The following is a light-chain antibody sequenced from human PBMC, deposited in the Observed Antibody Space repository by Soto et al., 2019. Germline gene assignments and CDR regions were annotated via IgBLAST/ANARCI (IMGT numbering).Light chain of an antibody. CDR2: EVI. V-gene: IGLV2-14*01. CDR1: SSDIGGYNY. Sequence: QSALTQPASVSGSPGQSITISCTGTSSDIGGYNYVSWYRQHPGKAPKLMIYEVINRPSGVSNRFSGSKSRNTASLTISGLQAEDEADYYCSSYTSSSTTPYVFGTGTKVTVL. J-gene: IGLJ1*01. CDR3: SSYTSSSTTPYV.